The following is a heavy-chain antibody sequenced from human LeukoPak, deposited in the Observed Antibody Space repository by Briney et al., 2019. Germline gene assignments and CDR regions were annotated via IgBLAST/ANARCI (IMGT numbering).Heavy chain of an antibody. CDR1: GGTISSGDYY. CDR2: IYYSGST. CDR3: ARDILTGFDY. V-gene: IGHV4-30-4*01. J-gene: IGHJ4*02. Sequence: SETLSLTCTVSGGTISSGDYYWSWIRQPPGKGLEWIGYIYYSGSTSYSPSLKSRLTISVDRSKNQFSLRLNSVTAADTAVYYCARDILTGFDYWGQGTLVTVCS. D-gene: IGHD3-9*01.